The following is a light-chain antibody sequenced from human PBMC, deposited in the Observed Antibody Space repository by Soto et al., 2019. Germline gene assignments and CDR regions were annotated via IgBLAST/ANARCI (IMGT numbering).Light chain of an antibody. CDR1: QTILHSDGNTY. CDR3: QQRSNWPPWT. CDR2: GAS. V-gene: IGKV3-11*01. J-gene: IGKJ1*01. Sequence: VLTQTPLSLSVTPGQPASISCESSQTILHSDGNTYLAWYQQKPGQAPRLLIYGASNRATGIPARFSGSGSGTDFTLTISSLEPEDFAVYYCQQRSNWPPWTFGQGTKVDIK.